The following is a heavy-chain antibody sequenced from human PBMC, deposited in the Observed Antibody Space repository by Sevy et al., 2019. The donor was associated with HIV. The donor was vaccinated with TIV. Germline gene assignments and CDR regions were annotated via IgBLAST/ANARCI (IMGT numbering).Heavy chain of an antibody. CDR1: GFTVSRNY. Sequence: GGSLRLSCSASGFTVSRNYMSWVRQAPGKGLEWVSVIYDGDSTYYADSVKGRFTISRENSKNTLYLQMNSLRTEDTGVYYCERYSRGWTIFDFWGQGTLVTVSS. V-gene: IGHV3-53*01. D-gene: IGHD6-19*01. J-gene: IGHJ4*02. CDR2: IYDGDST. CDR3: ERYSRGWTIFDF.